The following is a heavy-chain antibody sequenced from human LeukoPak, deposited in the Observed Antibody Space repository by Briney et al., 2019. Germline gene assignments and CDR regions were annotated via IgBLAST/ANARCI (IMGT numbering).Heavy chain of an antibody. CDR1: GYTFTSYG. J-gene: IGHJ6*02. CDR2: ISAYNGNT. V-gene: IGHV1-18*01. Sequence: ASVKVSCKASGYTFTSYGISWVRQAPGQGLEWMGWISAYNGNTNYAQKLQGRVTMTTDTSTSTAYMELRSLRSDDTAVYYCARGGSIAVAGSPAYYYGMDVWGQGTTVTVSS. D-gene: IGHD6-19*01. CDR3: ARGGSIAVAGSPAYYYGMDV.